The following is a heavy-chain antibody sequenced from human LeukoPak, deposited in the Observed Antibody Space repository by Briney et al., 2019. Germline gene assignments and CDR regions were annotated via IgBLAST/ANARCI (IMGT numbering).Heavy chain of an antibody. CDR1: GITFNEVW. J-gene: IGHJ4*02. V-gene: IGHV3-15*01. CDR2: VKSKNDGGTI. Sequence: GGSLRLSCAASGITFNEVWMTWVRQAPGKGLEWVGRVKSKNDGGTIDYAAAVKDRFIISRDDSKNMLYLQMNSLKTEDTAMYYCTTPDSRGSGSKWSLNHWGQGTPVTVSS. CDR3: TTPDSRGSGSKWSLNH. D-gene: IGHD3-22*01.